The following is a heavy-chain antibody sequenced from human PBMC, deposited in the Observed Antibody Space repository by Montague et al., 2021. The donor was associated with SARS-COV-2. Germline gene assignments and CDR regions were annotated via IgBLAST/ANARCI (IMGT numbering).Heavy chain of an antibody. CDR3: ASGRGWMGNAFDN. J-gene: IGHJ3*02. CDR1: GGSISSYY. V-gene: IGHV4-59*01. Sequence: SETLSLTCTVSGGSISSYYWCWIWLPPGQGLELIWNIYSSESTNSNSSPTRRVTISVDTSKTQYYLPLSPVTAADTAVYYCASGRGWMGNAFDNWGQGTMVTVSS. D-gene: IGHD6-19*01. CDR2: IYSSEST.